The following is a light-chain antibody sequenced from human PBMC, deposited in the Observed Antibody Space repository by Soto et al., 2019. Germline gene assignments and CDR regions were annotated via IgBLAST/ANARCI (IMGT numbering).Light chain of an antibody. CDR2: EVS. CDR3: SSYAGDNSVV. CDR1: SSDVGGYNY. J-gene: IGLJ2*01. Sequence: QSALTQPPSASGSPGQSVTISCTGTSSDVGGYNYVSWYQQHPGKAPKLLIYEVSKRPSGVPDRFSGSRSGNTASLTVSGLQAEDEVDYYCSSYAGDNSVVFGGGTKLTVL. V-gene: IGLV2-8*01.